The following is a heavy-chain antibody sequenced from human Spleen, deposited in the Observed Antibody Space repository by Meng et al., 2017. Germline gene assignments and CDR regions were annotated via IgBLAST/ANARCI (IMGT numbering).Heavy chain of an antibody. D-gene: IGHD5-18*01. CDR3: ARHHWTDMVPFDY. CDR2: IYYSGAT. CDR1: SSYS. V-gene: IGHV4-39*07. J-gene: IGHJ4*02. Sequence: SSYSMSWIRQPPGKGLEWIGSIYYSGATYYNPSLKSRVTISLDTSKNQFSLKLSSVTAADTAVYYCARHHWTDMVPFDYWGQGTLVTVSS.